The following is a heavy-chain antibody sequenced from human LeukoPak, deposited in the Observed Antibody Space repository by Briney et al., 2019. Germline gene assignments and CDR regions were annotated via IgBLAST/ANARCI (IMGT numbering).Heavy chain of an antibody. J-gene: IGHJ4*02. CDR1: GGSISSGGYY. CDR2: IYHSGST. D-gene: IGHD2-2*01. V-gene: IGHV4-30-2*02. CDR3: AARYCSSTSCYVVPDY. Sequence: SETLSLTCTVSGGSISSGGYYWSWIRQPPGKGLEWIGYIYHSGSTYYNPSLKSRVTISVDTSKNQFSLKLSSVTAADTAVYYCAARYCSSTSCYVVPDYWGQGTLVTVSS.